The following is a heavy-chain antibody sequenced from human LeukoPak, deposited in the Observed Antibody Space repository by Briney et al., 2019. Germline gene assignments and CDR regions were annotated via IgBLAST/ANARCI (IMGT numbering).Heavy chain of an antibody. Sequence: GGSLRLSCAASGFPFSIYAMHWVRRAPGKGLEYVSAISSNGGSTYYENSVKGRFTISRDNSKNTLYLQMGSLRAEDMAVYYCARGYDFWSGYWSHSDYWGQGTLVTVSS. CDR2: ISSNGGST. CDR1: GFPFSIYA. D-gene: IGHD3-3*01. J-gene: IGHJ4*02. CDR3: ARGYDFWSGYWSHSDY. V-gene: IGHV3-64*01.